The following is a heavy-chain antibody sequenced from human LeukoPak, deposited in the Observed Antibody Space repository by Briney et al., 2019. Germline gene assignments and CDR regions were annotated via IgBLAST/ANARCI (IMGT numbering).Heavy chain of an antibody. V-gene: IGHV3-48*03. Sequence: PGGSLRLSCAASGFTFSSYEMNWVRQAPGKGLEWVSYISSSGSTIYYADSVKGRFTISRDNAKNSLYLQMNSLRAEDTAVYYCARQPSPDCSSTSCYYDWGQGTLVTVSS. D-gene: IGHD2-2*01. CDR3: ARQPSPDCSSTSCYYD. CDR2: ISSSGSTI. J-gene: IGHJ4*02. CDR1: GFTFSSYE.